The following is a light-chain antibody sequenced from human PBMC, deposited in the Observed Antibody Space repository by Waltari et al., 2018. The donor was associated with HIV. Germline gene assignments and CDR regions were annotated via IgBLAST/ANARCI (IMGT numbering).Light chain of an antibody. CDR2: EVY. J-gene: IGLJ2*01. CDR1: SSDVGSYNL. V-gene: IGLV2-23*02. Sequence: QSALTQPASVSGSIGQSITIPCTGTSSDVGSYNLASWYQHHPGKAPKLIIYEVYKRPSGVSNRFSGSKSGNTASLTVSGLQAEDEADYYCCSYAGSSIPFGGGTKLTVL. CDR3: CSYAGSSIP.